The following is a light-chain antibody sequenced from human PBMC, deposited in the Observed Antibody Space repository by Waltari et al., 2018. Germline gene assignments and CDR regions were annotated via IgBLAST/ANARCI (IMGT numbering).Light chain of an antibody. Sequence: EIVMTQSPDSLAVSPGERATINSQSSQSVVYSSNNKNYLAWYQQKPGQPPKLLIYWASTRESGVPDRFSGSGSGTDFTLTISSLQAEDVAVYYCQQYYSTPLTFGGGTKVEIK. J-gene: IGKJ4*01. V-gene: IGKV4-1*01. CDR1: QSVVYSSNNKNY. CDR2: WAS. CDR3: QQYYSTPLT.